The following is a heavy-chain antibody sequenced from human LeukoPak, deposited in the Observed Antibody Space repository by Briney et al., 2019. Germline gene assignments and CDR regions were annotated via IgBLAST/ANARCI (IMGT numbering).Heavy chain of an antibody. CDR1: GFTFSSYW. Sequence: HPGGSLRLSCAASGFTFSSYWMSWVRQAPGKGLEWVANIKQDGSEKYYVDSVKGRFTISRDNAKNSLYLQMNSLRAEDTAVYYCARDLSSSPQPSFDYWGQGTLVTVSS. CDR2: IKQDGSEK. CDR3: ARDLSSSPQPSFDY. V-gene: IGHV3-7*01. D-gene: IGHD6-6*01. J-gene: IGHJ4*02.